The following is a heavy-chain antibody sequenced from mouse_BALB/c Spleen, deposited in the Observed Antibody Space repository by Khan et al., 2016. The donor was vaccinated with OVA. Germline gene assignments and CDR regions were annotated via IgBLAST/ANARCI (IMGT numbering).Heavy chain of an antibody. CDR1: GYSITSNYA. CDR2: ISYSGST. V-gene: IGHV3-2*02. Sequence: EVQLQESGPGLVKPSQSLSLTCTVTGYSITSNYAWNWIRQFPGNKLEWMGYISYSGSTSYNPSLQSRISITRDTSKNQFFLQLSSVTTEDTATYDCARGNYYGYAMDYWGQGTSVTVSS. D-gene: IGHD1-1*01. CDR3: ARGNYYGYAMDY. J-gene: IGHJ4*01.